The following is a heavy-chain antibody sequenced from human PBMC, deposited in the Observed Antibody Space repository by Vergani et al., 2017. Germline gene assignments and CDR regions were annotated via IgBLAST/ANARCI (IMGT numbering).Heavy chain of an antibody. D-gene: IGHD6-13*01. J-gene: IGHJ4*02. Sequence: QVQLQQWGAGLLKPSETLSLTCAVYGRSFSGYYWSWIRQPPGKGLEWIGEINHSGSTNYNPSLKSRVTISVDTSKNQFSLKLSSVTAADTAVYYCARVGMRIAAAVTGWGQGTLVTVSS. CDR2: INHSGST. CDR3: ARVGMRIAAAVTG. CDR1: GRSFSGYY. V-gene: IGHV4-34*01.